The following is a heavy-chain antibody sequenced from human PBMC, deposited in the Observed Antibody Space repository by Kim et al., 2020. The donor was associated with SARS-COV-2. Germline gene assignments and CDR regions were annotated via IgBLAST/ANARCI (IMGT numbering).Heavy chain of an antibody. D-gene: IGHD6-13*01. J-gene: IGHJ3*02. V-gene: IGHV1-46*01. CDR3: ARARLIAAAGTAYAFDI. CDR1: GYTFTNYY. CDR2: INPSGGST. Sequence: ASVKVSCKASGYTFTNYYMHWVRQAPGQELEWMGIINPSGGSTSYAQKFQGRVTMTRDTSTSTVYMELSSLRSEDTSVYYCARARLIAAAGTAYAFDIWGQGQWSPSL.